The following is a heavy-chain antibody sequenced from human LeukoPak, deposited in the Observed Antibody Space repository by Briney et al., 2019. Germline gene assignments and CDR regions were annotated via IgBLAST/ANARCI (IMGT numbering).Heavy chain of an antibody. CDR1: GFTFSSYA. D-gene: IGHD3-10*01. CDR3: ARDSSPYYYGSGSHDY. CDR2: ISYDGSNK. Sequence: GGSLRLSCAASGFTFSSYAMHWVRQAPGKGLEWVAVISYDGSNKYYADSVKGRFTISRDNSKNALYLQMNSLRAEDTAVYYCARDSSPYYYGSGSHDYWGQGTLVTVSS. V-gene: IGHV3-30*04. J-gene: IGHJ4*02.